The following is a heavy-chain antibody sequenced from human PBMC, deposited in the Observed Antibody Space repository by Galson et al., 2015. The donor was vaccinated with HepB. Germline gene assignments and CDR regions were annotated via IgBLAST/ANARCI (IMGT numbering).Heavy chain of an antibody. CDR2: ISVSGGST. Sequence: SLRLSCAASGFTFINYDFSWVRQAPGKGLEWVSSISVSGGSTYYADSVKGRFTISRDNSKSTLYLQMNSLRAEDTAIYYCAKELTWSSIFDYWGQGTLVTVSS. V-gene: IGHV3-23*01. J-gene: IGHJ4*02. CDR3: AKELTWSSIFDY. D-gene: IGHD2-8*01. CDR1: GFTFINYD.